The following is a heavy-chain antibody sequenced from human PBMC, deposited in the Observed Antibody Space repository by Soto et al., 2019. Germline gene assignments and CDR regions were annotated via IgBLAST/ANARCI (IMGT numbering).Heavy chain of an antibody. V-gene: IGHV2-5*02. CDR3: ARYVSASPAGWFDP. D-gene: IGHD3-10*01. Sequence: QITLKESGPALVKPTQTLTLTCTFSGCSLSTSGEAVGWIRQPPGEALEWLALIYWDDDNRYNPTLKTRLTITKDASKNHVVLTLTNMDPVDTATYYCARYVSASPAGWFDPWGQGILVTVSS. CDR1: GCSLSTSGEA. CDR2: IYWDDDN. J-gene: IGHJ5*02.